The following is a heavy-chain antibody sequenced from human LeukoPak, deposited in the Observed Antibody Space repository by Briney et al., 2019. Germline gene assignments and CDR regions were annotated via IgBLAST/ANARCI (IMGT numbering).Heavy chain of an antibody. CDR2: ISAYNGNT. CDR3: ARTYYDILTGYRIVDY. V-gene: IGHV1-18*01. Sequence: ASVTVSCKASGYTFTSYGISWVRQAPGQGLEWMGWISAYNGNTNYAQKLQGRVTMTTDTSTSTAYMELRSLRSDDTAVYYCARTYYDILTGYRIVDYWGQGTLVTVSS. D-gene: IGHD3-9*01. J-gene: IGHJ4*02. CDR1: GYTFTSYG.